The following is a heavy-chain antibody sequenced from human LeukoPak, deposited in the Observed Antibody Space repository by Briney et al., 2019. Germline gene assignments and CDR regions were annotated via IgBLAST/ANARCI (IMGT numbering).Heavy chain of an antibody. D-gene: IGHD3-3*01. CDR3: AKLVTIFGVVTDYYFDY. J-gene: IGHJ4*02. V-gene: IGHV1-18*01. Sequence: ASVKVSCKASGYTFTSYGISWVRQAPGQGLEWMGWISAYNGNTNYAQKLQGRVTMTTDTSTSTAYMELRSLRSDDTAVYYCAKLVTIFGVVTDYYFDYCGQGTLVTVSS. CDR2: ISAYNGNT. CDR1: GYTFTSYG.